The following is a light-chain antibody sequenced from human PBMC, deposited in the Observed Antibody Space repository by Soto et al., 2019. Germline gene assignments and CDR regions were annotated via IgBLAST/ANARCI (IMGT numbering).Light chain of an antibody. CDR2: END. V-gene: IGLV1-51*02. Sequence: QSVLTQPPSVSAAPGQKITISCSGSDSNIWYNSVSWYQQLPGTAPKLLISENDERPSDVPDRFSASKSGTSATLGITGPQSGDEANYFCGTWDNGLSAVVFGGGTKLTVL. J-gene: IGLJ2*01. CDR3: GTWDNGLSAVV. CDR1: DSNIWYNS.